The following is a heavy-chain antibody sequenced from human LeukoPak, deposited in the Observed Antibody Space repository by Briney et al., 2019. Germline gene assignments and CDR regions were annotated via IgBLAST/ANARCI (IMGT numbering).Heavy chain of an antibody. CDR2: IRGSDGST. J-gene: IGHJ4*02. CDR3: AKDVYGDYGGLDY. Sequence: GGSLRLSCAASGFTFSSHCMNWARQAPGKGLEWVSSIRGSDGSTYYADSVKGRFAISRDNSKYTLYLQMNSLRAEDTAVYYCAKDVYGDYGGLDYWGQGTLVTVSS. V-gene: IGHV3-23*01. D-gene: IGHD4-17*01. CDR1: GFTFSSHC.